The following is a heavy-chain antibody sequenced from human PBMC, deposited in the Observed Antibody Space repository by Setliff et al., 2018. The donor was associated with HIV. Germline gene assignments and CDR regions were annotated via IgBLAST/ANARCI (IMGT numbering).Heavy chain of an antibody. Sequence: GGSLRLSCAASGFTFSNYNMNWVRQAPGKGLEWVSSISSGGNYIYYRDSMKGRFTISRDNARNSLFLQMNGLRAEDTAVYYCARGPGMQLRYAFDFWGQGTPVTVSS. J-gene: IGHJ4*02. CDR1: GFTFSNYN. CDR2: ISSGGNYI. V-gene: IGHV3-21*01. CDR3: ARGPGMQLRYAFDF. D-gene: IGHD3-9*01.